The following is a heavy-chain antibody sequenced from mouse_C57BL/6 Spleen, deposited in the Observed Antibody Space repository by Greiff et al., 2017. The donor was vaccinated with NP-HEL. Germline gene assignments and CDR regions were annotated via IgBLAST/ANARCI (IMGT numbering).Heavy chain of an antibody. CDR3: ARDYYGSSFAWFAY. Sequence: VKLQESGPELVKPGASVKISCKASGYAFSSSWMNWVKQRPGKGLEWIGRIYPGDGDTNYNGKFKGKATLTADKSSSTAYMQLSSLTSEDSAVYFCARDYYGSSFAWFAYWGQGTLVTVSA. D-gene: IGHD1-1*01. J-gene: IGHJ3*01. CDR1: GYAFSSSW. V-gene: IGHV1-82*01. CDR2: IYPGDGDT.